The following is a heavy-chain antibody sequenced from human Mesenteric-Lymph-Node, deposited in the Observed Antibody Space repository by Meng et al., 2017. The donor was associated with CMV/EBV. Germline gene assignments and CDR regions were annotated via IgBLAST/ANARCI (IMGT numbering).Heavy chain of an antibody. D-gene: IGHD2-2*01. CDR2: IKADGSEK. CDR1: GFTFRSYG. Sequence: GGSLRLSCAGSGFTFRSYGMSWVRQAPGRGLEWVANIKADGSEKYYVDSVKGRFTIARDNAKNSLYLQMDNLRAEDTAVYYCVARPDNIYWGQGTLVTVSS. J-gene: IGHJ4*02. CDR3: VARPDNIY. V-gene: IGHV3-7*01.